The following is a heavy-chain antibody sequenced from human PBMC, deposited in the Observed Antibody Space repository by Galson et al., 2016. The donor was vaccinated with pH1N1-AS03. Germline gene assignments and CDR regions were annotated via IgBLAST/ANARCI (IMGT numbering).Heavy chain of an antibody. CDR3: ARGYSGFGFVY. CDR1: GYSFTNYW. Sequence: QSGAEVKKPGESLRISCKGSGYSFTNYWINWVRQMPGKGLAWMGRFDPSDSHTSYSPSFQGHVTFSADKSINTAYLQWSSLKSSDTAIYYWARGYSGFGFVYWGQGTLVTVSS. D-gene: IGHD5-12*01. J-gene: IGHJ4*02. V-gene: IGHV5-10-1*01. CDR2: FDPSDSHT.